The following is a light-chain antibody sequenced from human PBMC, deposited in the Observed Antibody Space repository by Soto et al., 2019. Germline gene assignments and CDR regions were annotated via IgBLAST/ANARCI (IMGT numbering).Light chain of an antibody. J-gene: IGKJ4*01. CDR1: QDIITW. CDR2: AAY. V-gene: IGKV1-12*01. CDR3: QQAYSCPIT. Sequence: DIQMTQSPSSVSASVGDRVTITCRASQDIITWLAWYQQKPGKAPNLLIYAAYTLQSGVPSRFSGSGSGTNFTLAIGSLQPEDFATYYCQQAYSCPITFGGGTK.